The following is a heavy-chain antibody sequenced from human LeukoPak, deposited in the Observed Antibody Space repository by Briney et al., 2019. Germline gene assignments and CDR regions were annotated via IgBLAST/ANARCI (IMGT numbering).Heavy chain of an antibody. CDR2: ISGSGTST. J-gene: IGHJ4*02. CDR1: RFIFSNYA. CDR3: EGTYYYDSGDDY. Sequence: PGGSLRLSCAASRFIFSNYAVTWVRQAPGKGLEWVLAISGSGTSTYYADSVKGRFTLSRDNSKNTLYLQMNSLRAEDTAVYYCEGTYYYDSGDDYWGQGTLVTVSS. V-gene: IGHV3-23*01. D-gene: IGHD3-22*01.